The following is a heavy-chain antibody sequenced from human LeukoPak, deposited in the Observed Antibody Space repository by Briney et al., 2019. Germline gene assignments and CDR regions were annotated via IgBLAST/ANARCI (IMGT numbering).Heavy chain of an antibody. CDR3: ARDCIVGATRATWFDP. D-gene: IGHD1-26*01. J-gene: IGHJ5*02. V-gene: IGHV1-8*01. CDR1: GYTSTSYD. CDR2: MNPNSGNT. Sequence: GASVKVSCKASGYTSTSYDINWVRQATGQGLEWMGWMNPNSGNTGYAQKFQGRVTMTRNTSISTAYMELSSLRSEDTAVYYCARDCIVGATRATWFDPWGQGTLVTVSS.